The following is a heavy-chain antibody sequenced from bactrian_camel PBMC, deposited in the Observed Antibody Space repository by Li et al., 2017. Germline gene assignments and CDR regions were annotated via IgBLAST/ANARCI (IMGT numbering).Heavy chain of an antibody. D-gene: IGHD4*01. CDR2: IYTFGSET. CDR3: VTVGAGPYSDDESFQY. CDR1: GFTFRRYV. J-gene: IGHJ4*01. Sequence: HVQLVESGGGLVQPGGSLRLSCTASGFTFRRYVMDWVRQAPGKGLEWVAHIYTFGSETFYLDSVKGRFTISRDNAKNTLYLQMNNLKSEDTALYYCVTVGAGPYSDDESFQYWGQGTQVTVS. V-gene: IGHV3S6*01.